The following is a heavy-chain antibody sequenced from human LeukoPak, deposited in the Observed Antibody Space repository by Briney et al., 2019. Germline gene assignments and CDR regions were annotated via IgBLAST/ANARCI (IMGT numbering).Heavy chain of an antibody. CDR1: GGSFSGYY. CDR2: INHSGST. J-gene: IGHJ4*02. Sequence: SETLSLTCAVYGGSFSGYYWSWIRQPPGKGLEWIGEINHSGSTNYNPSLKSRVTISVDTSKNQFSLKLSSVTAADTAVYYCARSPNYDILTGYYLGWGQGTLVTVSS. D-gene: IGHD3-9*01. V-gene: IGHV4-34*01. CDR3: ARSPNYDILTGYYLG.